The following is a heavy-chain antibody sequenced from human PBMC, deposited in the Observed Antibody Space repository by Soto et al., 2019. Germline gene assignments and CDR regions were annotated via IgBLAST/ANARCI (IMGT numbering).Heavy chain of an antibody. CDR3: AREGNLGSCIQPLDS. D-gene: IGHD2-15*01. V-gene: IGHV4-59*01. CDR2: IHYNGNT. CDR1: GGSIRSYS. Sequence: NPLETLSPPFTVSGGSIRSYSWSWIRQPPGEGLEWIGNIHYNGNTKYSPSLKSRVTMSVDTSKNHFSLKLISVTTADTAVYFCAREGNLGSCIQPLDSWGQGTLVTVSS. J-gene: IGHJ4*02.